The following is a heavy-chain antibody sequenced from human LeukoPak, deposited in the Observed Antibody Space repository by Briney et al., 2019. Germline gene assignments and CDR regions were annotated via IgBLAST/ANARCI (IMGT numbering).Heavy chain of an antibody. CDR1: GYTFTSYD. CDR3: ARSIVVVTAIPPYYYYYYMDV. J-gene: IGHJ6*03. V-gene: IGHV1-8*03. D-gene: IGHD2-21*02. Sequence: GASVKVSCKASGYTFTSYDINWVRQATGQGLEWMGWMNPNSGNTGYAQKFQGRVTITRNTSISTAYMELSSLRSEDTAVYYCARSIVVVTAIPPYYYYYYMDVWGKGTTVTVSS. CDR2: MNPNSGNT.